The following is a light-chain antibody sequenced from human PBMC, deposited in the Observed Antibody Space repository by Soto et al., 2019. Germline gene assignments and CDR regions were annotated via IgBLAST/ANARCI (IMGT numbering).Light chain of an antibody. CDR3: SSYAGSTRDV. CDR2: EVS. CDR1: SSDVGGYNY. V-gene: IGLV2-8*01. Sequence: SALTQPPSASGSPGQSVTISCTGTSSDVGGYNYVSWYQQHPGKAPKLMIYEVSKRPSGVPDRFSGSKSGNTASLTVSGLQAEDEADYYCSSYAGSTRDVFGTGTKVTVL. J-gene: IGLJ1*01.